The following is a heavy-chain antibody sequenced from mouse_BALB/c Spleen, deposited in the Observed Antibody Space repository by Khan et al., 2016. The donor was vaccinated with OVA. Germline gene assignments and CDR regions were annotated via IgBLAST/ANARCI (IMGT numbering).Heavy chain of an antibody. Sequence: QLEESGPDLVKPSQSLSLTCTVTGYYITSGYSWHWIQQFPENKLEWMGYIHYIGSTNYNPSLKSRISITGDTSNNQSFLQFSSVTTEDTATDYCSAYYDYDYAMDYWGQGTSVTVSS. D-gene: IGHD2-4*01. V-gene: IGHV3-1*02. CDR3: SAYYDYDYAMDY. J-gene: IGHJ4*01. CDR2: IHYIGST. CDR1: GYYITSGYS.